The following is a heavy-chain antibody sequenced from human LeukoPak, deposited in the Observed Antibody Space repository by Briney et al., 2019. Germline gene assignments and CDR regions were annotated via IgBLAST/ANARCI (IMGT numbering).Heavy chain of an antibody. Sequence: SEALSLTCTVSGGSIGGHYWTWVRQPPGKGLEWIGYIYYTGSANYHPSFKSRVTMSVDTSKNQFSLRLSSVTAADTAVYFCARAPSGYSGFESKTSFDFWGQGTLVTVSS. CDR2: IYYTGSA. CDR1: GGSIGGHY. V-gene: IGHV4-59*11. D-gene: IGHD5-12*01. J-gene: IGHJ4*02. CDR3: ARAPSGYSGFESKTSFDF.